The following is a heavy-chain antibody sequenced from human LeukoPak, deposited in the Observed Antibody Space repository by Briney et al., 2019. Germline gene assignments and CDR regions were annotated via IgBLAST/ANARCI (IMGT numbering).Heavy chain of an antibody. Sequence: PSETLSPTCTVSGGSISSYYWSWIRQPPGKGLEWIGYIYYSGSTNYNPSLKSRVTISVDTSKNQFSLKLSSVTAADTAVYYCARLESYSSGWYVGYWGQGTLATVSS. V-gene: IGHV4-59*08. J-gene: IGHJ4*02. D-gene: IGHD6-19*01. CDR3: ARLESYSSGWYVGY. CDR2: IYYSGST. CDR1: GGSISSYY.